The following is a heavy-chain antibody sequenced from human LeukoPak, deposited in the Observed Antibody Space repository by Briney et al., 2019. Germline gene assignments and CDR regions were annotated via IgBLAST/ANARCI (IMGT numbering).Heavy chain of an antibody. J-gene: IGHJ4*02. Sequence: SETLSLTCAVSGGSISSSNWWSWVRQPPGKGLEWIGEINHSGSTNYNPSLKSRVTISVDTSKNQFSLKLSSVTAADTAVYYCARRRLFTMIVMVIAYYFDYWGQGTLVTVSS. V-gene: IGHV4-4*02. CDR3: ARRRLFTMIVMVIAYYFDY. D-gene: IGHD3-22*01. CDR1: GGSISSSNW. CDR2: INHSGST.